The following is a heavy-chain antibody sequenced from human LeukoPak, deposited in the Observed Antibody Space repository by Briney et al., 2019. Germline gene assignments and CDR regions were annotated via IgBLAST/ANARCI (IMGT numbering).Heavy chain of an antibody. D-gene: IGHD3-22*01. V-gene: IGHV3-23*01. Sequence: GGSLRLSCAASGFTFSNAWMSWVRQAPGKGLEWVSAISGSGGSTYYADSVKGRFTISRDNSKNTLYLQMNSLRAEDTAVYYCAKDDDSSGYYYGEYFDYWGQGTLVTVSS. CDR1: GFTFSNAW. CDR3: AKDDDSSGYYYGEYFDY. J-gene: IGHJ4*02. CDR2: ISGSGGST.